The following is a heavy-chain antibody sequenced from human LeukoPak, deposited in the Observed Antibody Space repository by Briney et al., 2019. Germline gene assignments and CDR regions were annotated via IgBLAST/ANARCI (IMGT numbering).Heavy chain of an antibody. V-gene: IGHV3-7*03. CDR1: GFTFSSYW. CDR2: IKEDGSEK. Sequence: AGGSLRLSCAASGFTFSSYWMSWVRQAPGKGLEWVANIKEDGSEKDYVGSVKGRFTISRDNAKNSLYLQMNSLRADDTAVYYCARGMDYYDSSGYLYFDYWGQGTLVTVSS. CDR3: ARGMDYYDSSGYLYFDY. J-gene: IGHJ4*02. D-gene: IGHD3-22*01.